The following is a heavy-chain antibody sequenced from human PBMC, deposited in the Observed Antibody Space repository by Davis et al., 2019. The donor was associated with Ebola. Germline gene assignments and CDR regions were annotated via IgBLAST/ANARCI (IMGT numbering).Heavy chain of an antibody. Sequence: MPSETLSLTCTVSGGSISSSSYYWSWIRQPPGKGLEWIGYIFYSGSTNYNPSLKSRLTISVDTSKNQFSLKLSSVTAADTAVYYCARGIGLSAFDIWGQGTMVTVSS. CDR1: GGSISSSSYY. CDR3: ARGIGLSAFDI. V-gene: IGHV4-61*01. J-gene: IGHJ3*02. D-gene: IGHD2-2*03. CDR2: IFYSGST.